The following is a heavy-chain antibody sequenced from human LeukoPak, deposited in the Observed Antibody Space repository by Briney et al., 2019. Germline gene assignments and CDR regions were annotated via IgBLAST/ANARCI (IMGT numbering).Heavy chain of an antibody. CDR3: ARDLSASKPSGWYNTFDY. V-gene: IGHV3-74*01. D-gene: IGHD6-19*01. CDR2: INSDGSST. Sequence: SGGSLRLSCAAPGFTFSSYWMHWVRQAPGKGLVWVSRINSDGSSTSYADSVKGRFTISRDNAKNTLYLQMNSLRAEDTAVYYCARDLSASKPSGWYNTFDYWGQGTLVTVSS. CDR1: GFTFSSYW. J-gene: IGHJ4*02.